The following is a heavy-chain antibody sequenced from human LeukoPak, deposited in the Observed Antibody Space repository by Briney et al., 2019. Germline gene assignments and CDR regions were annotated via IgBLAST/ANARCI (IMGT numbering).Heavy chain of an antibody. CDR1: GGSISSSSYY. V-gene: IGHV4-39*01. D-gene: IGHD3-16*01. J-gene: IGHJ4*02. CDR2: IYYSGST. CDR3: ARRERLAFFDY. Sequence: SETLSLTCTVSGGSISSSSYYWGWIRQPPGKGLEWIGSIYYSGSTYYNPSLKSRVTISVDTSKNQFSLKLSSVTAADTAVYYCARRERLAFFDYWGQGTLVTVSS.